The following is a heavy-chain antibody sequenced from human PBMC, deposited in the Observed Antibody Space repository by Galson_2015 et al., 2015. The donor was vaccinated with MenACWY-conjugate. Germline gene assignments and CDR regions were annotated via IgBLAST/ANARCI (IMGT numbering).Heavy chain of an antibody. J-gene: IGHJ4*02. CDR3: ARVGDYSLKD. CDR2: IYYSGNS. Sequence: SDTLSLTCTVSGGSISGYYWSWIRQPPGKGLEWIGHIYYSGNSNYNPSLKSRVTISVDTSKNQFSLKLSSVTAADTAVYYCARVGDYSLKDWGQGTLVTVSS. V-gene: IGHV4-59*01. CDR1: GGSISGYY. D-gene: IGHD4-17*01.